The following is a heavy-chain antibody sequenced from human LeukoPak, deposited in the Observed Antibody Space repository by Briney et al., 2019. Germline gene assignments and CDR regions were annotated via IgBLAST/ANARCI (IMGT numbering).Heavy chain of an antibody. J-gene: IGHJ5*02. V-gene: IGHV4-4*02. CDR3: AREVIVVVPADTPEKWFDP. D-gene: IGHD2-2*02. CDR2: IYHSGST. Sequence: PSETLSLTCAVSGGSFSSSSWWSWVRPPPGKGLEWIGEIYHSGSTNYNPSLKSRVTIFVDKSKTQFSLKLSSVTAADTAVYYCAREVIVVVPADTPEKWFDPWGQGTLVTVSS. CDR1: GGSFSSSSW.